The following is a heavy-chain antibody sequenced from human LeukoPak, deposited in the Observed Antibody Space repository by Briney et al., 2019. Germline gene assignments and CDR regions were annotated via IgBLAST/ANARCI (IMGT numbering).Heavy chain of an antibody. D-gene: IGHD3-9*01. CDR2: IKSKTDGGTT. Sequence: GGSLRLSCAASGFTFSSYSMNWVRQAPGKGLEWVGRIKSKTDGGTTDYAAPVKGRFTISRDDSKNTLYLQMNSLKTEDTAVYYCTTDILRYFDWLLGWGQGTLVTVSS. CDR3: TTDILRYFDWLLG. CDR1: GFTFSSYS. J-gene: IGHJ4*02. V-gene: IGHV3-15*01.